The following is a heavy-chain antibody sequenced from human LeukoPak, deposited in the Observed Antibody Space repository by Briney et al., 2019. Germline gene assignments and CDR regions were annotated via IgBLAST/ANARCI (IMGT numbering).Heavy chain of an antibody. D-gene: IGHD3-22*01. CDR3: ARDAYYYDSSGYPDY. J-gene: IGHJ4*02. Sequence: GGSLRLSCAASGFTFSSYWMHWVRQAPGKGLVWVSRINTDGSSTSYADSVKGRFTISRDNAKNTLYLQMNSLRAEDTAVYYCARDAYYYDSSGYPDYWGQGTLVTVSS. V-gene: IGHV3-74*01. CDR2: INTDGSST. CDR1: GFTFSSYW.